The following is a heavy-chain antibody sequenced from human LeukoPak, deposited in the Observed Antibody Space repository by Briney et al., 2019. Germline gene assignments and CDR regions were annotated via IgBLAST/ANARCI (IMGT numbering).Heavy chain of an antibody. CDR2: IDANGVAT. V-gene: IGHV3-23*01. Sequence: PGGSLRLSCAASGFTFSSYAMTWVRQAPGKGLEWVSSIDANGVATFYAESVKGRFSISRDNAKNTVGLQMHRLTAEDTAVYYCAKDQSYYNWFDLWGQGTLVTVSS. CDR1: GFTFSSYA. CDR3: AKDQSYYNWFDL. J-gene: IGHJ5*02. D-gene: IGHD3-10*01.